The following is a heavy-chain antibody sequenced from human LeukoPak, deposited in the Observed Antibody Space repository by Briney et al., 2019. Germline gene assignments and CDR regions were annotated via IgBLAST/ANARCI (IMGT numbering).Heavy chain of an antibody. V-gene: IGHV4-61*02. CDR3: AKTPPTICGHFDL. J-gene: IGHJ2*01. CDR2: IYSSGST. Sequence: PSHTLSLTCTVSVDSISTRNYYWSWIRQPAGKGLEWIGRIYSSGSTNYNPSLKSRVTISVDTSKNQFALKMSSVTAADTAVYHCAKTPPTICGHFDLWGRGTLVTVSS. CDR1: VDSISTRNYY. D-gene: IGHD3-9*01.